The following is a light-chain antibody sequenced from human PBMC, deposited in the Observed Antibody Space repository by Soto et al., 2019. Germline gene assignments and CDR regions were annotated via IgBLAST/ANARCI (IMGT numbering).Light chain of an antibody. CDR1: SSDVGGYNY. CDR3: SSYTSSSTVV. CDR2: DVN. V-gene: IGLV2-14*01. Sequence: QSVLTQPASVSGSPGQSITISCTGTSSDVGGYNYVSWYQQHPGKAPKLMIYDVNNRPSGVSNRFSGSKSGNTASLTISGLQAEDEADYYCSSYTSSSTVVFGGETKLTVL. J-gene: IGLJ3*02.